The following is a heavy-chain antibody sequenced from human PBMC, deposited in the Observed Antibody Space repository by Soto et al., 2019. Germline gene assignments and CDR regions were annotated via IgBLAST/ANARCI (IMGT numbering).Heavy chain of an antibody. D-gene: IGHD3-10*01. Sequence: SETLSLTCTVSGGSISSGGYYWSWIRQHPGKGLEWIGYIYYSGSTYYNPSLKSRVTISVDTSKNQFSLKLSSVTAADTAVYYCAREKVVMGTYGFGIMDVWGQGTTVTVSS. CDR1: GGSISSGGYY. J-gene: IGHJ6*02. V-gene: IGHV4-31*03. CDR3: AREKVVMGTYGFGIMDV. CDR2: IYYSGST.